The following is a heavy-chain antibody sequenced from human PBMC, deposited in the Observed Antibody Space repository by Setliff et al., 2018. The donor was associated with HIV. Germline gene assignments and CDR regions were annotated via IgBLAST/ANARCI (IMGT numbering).Heavy chain of an antibody. CDR3: ATHRGYYYGSGNYQNWYFDL. CDR1: GGSISSGGYY. D-gene: IGHD3-10*01. Sequence: PSETLSLTCTVSGGSISSGGYYWSWIRQHPGKGLEWIGSIYSGGSTYYNPSLKSRVTISVDTSKNQFSLKLSSVTAADTAVYYCATHRGYYYGSGNYQNWYFDLWGRGTLVTVSS. V-gene: IGHV4-31*03. CDR2: IYSGGST. J-gene: IGHJ2*01.